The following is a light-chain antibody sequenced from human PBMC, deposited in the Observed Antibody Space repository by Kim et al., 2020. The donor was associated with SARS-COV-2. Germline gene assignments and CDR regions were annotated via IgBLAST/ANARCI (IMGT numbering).Light chain of an antibody. V-gene: IGKV1-17*01. J-gene: IGKJ5*01. Sequence: ASVGDRVTITCRASQDIRNDLGWYQQNPGRAPQLLIYGASSLQSGVPSRFSGSGSGTEFTLTISSVQPEDFATYFCLQHSTYPLTFGQGTRLEIK. CDR2: GAS. CDR3: LQHSTYPLT. CDR1: QDIRND.